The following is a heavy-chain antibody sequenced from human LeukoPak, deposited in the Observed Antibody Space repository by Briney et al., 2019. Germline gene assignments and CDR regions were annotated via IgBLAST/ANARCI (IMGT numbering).Heavy chain of an antibody. CDR1: GFTFSSYS. CDR2: ISSSSSYI. Sequence: PGGSLRLSCAASGFTFSSYSMNWVRQAPGKGLEWVSSISSSSSYIYYADSMKGRFTISRDNANNSLYLQMNSLRAEDTAVYYCARHRDSSGWDLYYYYYMDVWGKGNTVTVSS. V-gene: IGHV3-21*01. CDR3: ARHRDSSGWDLYYYYYMDV. J-gene: IGHJ6*03. D-gene: IGHD6-19*01.